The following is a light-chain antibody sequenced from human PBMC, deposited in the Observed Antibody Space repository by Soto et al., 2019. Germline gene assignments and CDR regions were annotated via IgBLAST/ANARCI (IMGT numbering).Light chain of an antibody. CDR3: QQRSNWLLT. Sequence: EIVLTQSPATLSLSPGERATLSCRASQSVSSYLAWYQQKPGQAPRLLIYDASNRATGIPARISGSGSGTDFTLTISSLEPEDFAVYYCQQRSNWLLTFGQGTKVEIK. V-gene: IGKV3-11*01. CDR2: DAS. J-gene: IGKJ1*01. CDR1: QSVSSY.